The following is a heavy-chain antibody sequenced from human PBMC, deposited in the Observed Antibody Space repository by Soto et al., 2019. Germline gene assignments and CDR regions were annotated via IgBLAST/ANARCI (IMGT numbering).Heavy chain of an antibody. Sequence: GASVKVSCKASGGTFSSYAISWVRQAPGQGLEWMGGIIPIFGTANYAQKFQGRVTITADESTSTAYMELSSLRSEDTAVYYCARVIGYCSGGSCYYNWFDPWGQGTLFTVSS. CDR1: GGTFSSYA. J-gene: IGHJ5*02. CDR3: ARVIGYCSGGSCYYNWFDP. D-gene: IGHD2-15*01. V-gene: IGHV1-69*13. CDR2: IIPIFGTA.